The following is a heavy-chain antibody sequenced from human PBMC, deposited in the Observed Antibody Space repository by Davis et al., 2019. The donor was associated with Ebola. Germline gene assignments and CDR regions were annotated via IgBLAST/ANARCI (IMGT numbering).Heavy chain of an antibody. Sequence: ASVKVSCKASGYTFTSYGITWVRQAPGQGLEWMGRINPNSGGTNYAQKFQGRVTMTRDTSISTAYMELSRLRSDDTAVYYCARGGVGQWLVYYYYGMDVWGKGTTVTVSS. J-gene: IGHJ6*04. CDR3: ARGGVGQWLVYYYYGMDV. CDR2: INPNSGGT. CDR1: GYTFTSYG. V-gene: IGHV1-2*06. D-gene: IGHD6-19*01.